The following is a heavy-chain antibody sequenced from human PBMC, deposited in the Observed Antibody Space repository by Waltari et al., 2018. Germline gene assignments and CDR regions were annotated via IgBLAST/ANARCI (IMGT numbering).Heavy chain of an antibody. CDR2: MNPNSGNS. J-gene: IGHJ3*01. CDR3: ARGGTEGAAPDDAFDL. V-gene: IGHV1-8*03. Sequence: VQGGAEVKKPGASVRVSCKASGYILANYDINWVRQAPGQGLEWMGWMNPNSGNSKYAQKFQGRVTILRDTFTDTFYMELTSLTSEDTAVYYCARGGTEGAAPDDAFDLWGQGTMVTVSS. CDR1: GYILANYD. D-gene: IGHD1-7*01.